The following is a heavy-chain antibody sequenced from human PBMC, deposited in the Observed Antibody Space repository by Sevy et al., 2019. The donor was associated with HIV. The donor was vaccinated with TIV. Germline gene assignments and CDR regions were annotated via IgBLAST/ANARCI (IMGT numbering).Heavy chain of an antibody. CDR3: AGGLGGSGSYYRDY. CDR2: INPNSGGT. D-gene: IGHD3-10*01. J-gene: IGHJ4*02. CDR1: GYTFTGYY. V-gene: IGHV1-2*02. Sequence: ASVKVSSKASGYTFTGYYMHWVRQAPGQGLEWMGWINPNSGGTNYAQKFQGRVTMTRDTSISTAYMELSRLRSDDTAVYYCAGGLGGSGSYYRDYWGQGTLVTVSS.